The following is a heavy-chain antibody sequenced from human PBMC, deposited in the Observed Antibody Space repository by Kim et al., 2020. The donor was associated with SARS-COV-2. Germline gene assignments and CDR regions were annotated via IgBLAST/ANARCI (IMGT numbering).Heavy chain of an antibody. CDR3: ARLHTYYYDSSGYQGWFDP. V-gene: IGHV5-51*01. CDR2: IYPGDSDT. J-gene: IGHJ5*02. D-gene: IGHD3-22*01. Sequence: GESLKISCKGSGYSFTSYWIGWVRQMPGKGLEWMGIIYPGDSDTRYSPSFQGQVTISADKSISTAYLQWSSLKASDTAMYYCARLHTYYYDSSGYQGWFDPWGQGTLVTVSS. CDR1: GYSFTSYW.